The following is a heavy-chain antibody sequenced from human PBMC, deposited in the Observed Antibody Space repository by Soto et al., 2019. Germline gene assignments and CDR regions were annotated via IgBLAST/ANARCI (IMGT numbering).Heavy chain of an antibody. Sequence: ASVKVSCQASGYTFTSYGIRWVRQAPGQGREGMGWISAYNGNTNYPQKLHGRVTMTTDTYTSTVYMELRSLRSDDTAVYYCAGVDDFLDYWGQGTLVTVSS. J-gene: IGHJ4*02. CDR2: ISAYNGNT. V-gene: IGHV1-18*01. CDR1: GYTFTSYG. D-gene: IGHD2-21*02. CDR3: AGVDDFLDY.